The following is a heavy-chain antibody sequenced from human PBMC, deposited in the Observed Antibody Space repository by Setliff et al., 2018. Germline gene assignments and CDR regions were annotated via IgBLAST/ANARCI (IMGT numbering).Heavy chain of an antibody. CDR1: GHTFSNSG. D-gene: IGHD3-22*01. Sequence: GASVKVSCKASGHTFSNSGFSWVRQAPGQGLEWMGWISAFNGNTQYAEKFQGRVTMTTDTSTSTVYMDLSSLTSEDTAVYFCARRVSYDSSGYPLGYWGQGTLVTVSS. J-gene: IGHJ4*02. V-gene: IGHV1-18*01. CDR3: ARRVSYDSSGYPLGY. CDR2: ISAFNGNT.